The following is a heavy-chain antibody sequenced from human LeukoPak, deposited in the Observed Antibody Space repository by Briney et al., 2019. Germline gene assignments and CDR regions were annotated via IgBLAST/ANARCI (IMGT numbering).Heavy chain of an antibody. CDR2: IRYDGSNK. V-gene: IGHV3-30*02. CDR3: AKGRTAAGYHPFTDY. Sequence: PGGSLRPSCAASGFTFSSYGMHWVRQAPGKGLEWVAFIRYDGSNKHYADSVKGRFTISRDNSKNTLYLQMNSLRAEDTAVYYCAKGRTAAGYHPFTDYWGQGTLVTVSS. J-gene: IGHJ4*02. D-gene: IGHD6-13*01. CDR1: GFTFSSYG.